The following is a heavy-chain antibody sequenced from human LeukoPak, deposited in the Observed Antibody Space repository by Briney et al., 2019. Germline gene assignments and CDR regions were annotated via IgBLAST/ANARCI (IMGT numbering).Heavy chain of an antibody. CDR3: ARFGKQGYCSGGSCYGYPYYYYGMDV. CDR1: GYTFTIYA. J-gene: IGHJ6*02. CDR2: INTNTGNP. V-gene: IGHV7-4-1*02. D-gene: IGHD2-15*01. Sequence: ASVNVSFKASGYTFTIYAMNWVRQAPGQGLEWMGWINTNTGNPTYAQGFTGRFVFSLDTSVSTAYLQISSLKAEDTAVYYCARFGKQGYCSGGSCYGYPYYYYGMDVWGQGTTVTVSS.